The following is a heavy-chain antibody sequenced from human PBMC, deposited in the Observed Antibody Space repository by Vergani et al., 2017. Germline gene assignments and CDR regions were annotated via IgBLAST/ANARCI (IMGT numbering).Heavy chain of an antibody. CDR1: GGSISSSNW. D-gene: IGHD5-18*01. Sequence: QVQLQESGPGLVKPSGTLSLTCAVSGGSISSSNWWSWVRQPPGKGLEWIGEIYHSGSTNYNPSLTSRVTISVDKSKNQFSLKLSSVTAADTAVYYCARGTVQEMDTAMVTTWYFDLWGRGTLVTVSS. V-gene: IGHV4-4*02. CDR3: ARGTVQEMDTAMVTTWYFDL. CDR2: IYHSGST. J-gene: IGHJ2*01.